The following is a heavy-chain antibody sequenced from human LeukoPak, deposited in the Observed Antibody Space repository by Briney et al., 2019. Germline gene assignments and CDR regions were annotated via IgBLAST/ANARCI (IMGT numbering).Heavy chain of an antibody. J-gene: IGHJ4*02. CDR1: GDSISSGSYC. CDR3: ARGVINYYDSSGPFHDY. Sequence: SETLSLTCPVSGDSISSGSYCWNWVRQPAGKGLEWIGRICASGSTDYNPSLKSRVTISVDTSKNQFSLKLSSVTAADTAVYYCARGVINYYDSSGPFHDYWGQGTLVTVSS. CDR2: ICASGST. V-gene: IGHV4-61*02. D-gene: IGHD3-22*01.